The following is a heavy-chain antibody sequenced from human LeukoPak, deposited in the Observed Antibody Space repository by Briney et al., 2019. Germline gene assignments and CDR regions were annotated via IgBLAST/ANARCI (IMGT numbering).Heavy chain of an antibody. V-gene: IGHV3-66*01. CDR1: GFTVSTNY. Sequence: GGSLRLSCAASGFTVSTNYMSWVRQAPGKGLEWVSLTYSGGGTYYADSVKGRFTISRDNSRNTLSLQMNSLRVDDTAVYYCARGFRSVTTWGYFDYWGQGALVTVSS. J-gene: IGHJ4*02. CDR3: ARGFRSVTTWGYFDY. CDR2: TYSGGGT. D-gene: IGHD4-17*01.